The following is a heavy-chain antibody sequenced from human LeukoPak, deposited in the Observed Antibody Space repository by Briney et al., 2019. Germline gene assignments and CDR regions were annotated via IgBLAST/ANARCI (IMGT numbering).Heavy chain of an antibody. D-gene: IGHD6-19*01. Sequence: SETLSLTCTMSGGSISGGSISTYYWTWIRQPAGKGLEWIGRMYSSGNTIYNPSLKSRVTMSVDTSKNQFSLTLSSVTAADTAVYYCARTRSYYMDVWAKGTTVTVSS. V-gene: IGHV4-4*07. J-gene: IGHJ6*03. CDR1: GGSISTYY. CDR2: MYSSGNT. CDR3: ARTRSYYMDV.